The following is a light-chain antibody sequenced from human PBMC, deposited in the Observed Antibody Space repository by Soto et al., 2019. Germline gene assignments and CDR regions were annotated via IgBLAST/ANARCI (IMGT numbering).Light chain of an antibody. J-gene: IGLJ2*01. CDR3: SSYTRDKTVR. V-gene: IGLV2-14*03. CDR1: STDVGGYNY. Sequence: QSALTQPASVSGSPGQSITISCTGSSTDVGGYNYVSWHQQQPGKAPKLMIFDVTKRPSGVSNRFSGSKSGDTASLTISGLQAEDEADYYCSSYTRDKTVRFGGGTKLTVL. CDR2: DVT.